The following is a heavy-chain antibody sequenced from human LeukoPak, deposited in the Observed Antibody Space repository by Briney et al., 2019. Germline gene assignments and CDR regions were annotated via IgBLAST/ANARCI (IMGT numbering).Heavy chain of an antibody. Sequence: PSETLSLTCTVSGGSISSYYWSWIRQPPGKGLEWIGYIYYSGSTNYNPSLKSRVTISVDTSKNQFSLKLSSVTAADTAVYYCAGSIAAAGLEYFQHWGQGTLVTVSS. CDR3: AGSIAAAGLEYFQH. CDR2: IYYSGST. V-gene: IGHV4-59*01. J-gene: IGHJ1*01. CDR1: GGSISSYY. D-gene: IGHD6-13*01.